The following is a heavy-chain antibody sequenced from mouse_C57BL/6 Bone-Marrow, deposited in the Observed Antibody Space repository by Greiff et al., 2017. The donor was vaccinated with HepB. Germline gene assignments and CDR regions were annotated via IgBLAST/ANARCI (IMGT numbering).Heavy chain of an antibody. V-gene: IGHV5-9-1*02. CDR3: TREDSNYD. D-gene: IGHD2-5*01. CDR2: ISSGGDYI. J-gene: IGHJ3*01. Sequence: EVQLQESGAGLVKPGGSLKLSCAASGFTFSSYAMSWVRQTPEKRLEWVAYISSGGDYIYYADTVTGRLTISRENARNTLYLQMSSLKSEDTAMYYCTREDSNYDWGQGTLVTVSA. CDR1: GFTFSSYA.